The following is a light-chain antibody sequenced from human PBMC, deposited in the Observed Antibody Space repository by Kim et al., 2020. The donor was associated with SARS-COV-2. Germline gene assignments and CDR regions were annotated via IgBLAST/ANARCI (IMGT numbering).Light chain of an antibody. CDR2: DAS. CDR1: QSVISY. Sequence: PGERATLSCKASQSVISYLAWYQQKPGQAPRLLIYDASNRATGIPARFSGSGSGTDFTLTISSLEPEDFAVYYCQQRSNWPPKFTFGPGTKVDIK. J-gene: IGKJ3*01. CDR3: QQRSNWPPKFT. V-gene: IGKV3-11*01.